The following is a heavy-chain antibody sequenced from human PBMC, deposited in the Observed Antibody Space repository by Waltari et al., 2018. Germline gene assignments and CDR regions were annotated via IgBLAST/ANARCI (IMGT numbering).Heavy chain of an antibody. D-gene: IGHD3-10*01. V-gene: IGHV3-74*01. CDR3: ARLAPRTYRSPVPGRHYYYGMDV. CDR2: ISDDETSI. Sequence: EEQLLESGGGLVQPGDSLRLSCAGSGFRFSNYWMNWVRQAPGKGLVGVARISDDETSISYADSVKGRFTISRDNAKNTVYLQMKRLRGEDTAVYYCARLAPRTYRSPVPGRHYYYGMDVWGQGTTVTVSS. J-gene: IGHJ6*02. CDR1: GFRFSNYW.